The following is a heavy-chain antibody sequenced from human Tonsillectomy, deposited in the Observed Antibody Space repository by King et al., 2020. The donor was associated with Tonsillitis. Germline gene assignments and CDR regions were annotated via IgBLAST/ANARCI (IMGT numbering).Heavy chain of an antibody. CDR2: ISYDGSNK. Sequence: VQLVESGGGVVQPGRSLRLSCAASGFTFSSYGMHWVRQATGKGLEWVAVISYDGSNKYYADSVKGRFTISRDNSKNTLYLQMNSLRAEDTAVYYCAILGVPDYYWGQGTLVTVSS. J-gene: IGHJ4*02. CDR1: GFTFSSYG. CDR3: AILGVPDYY. D-gene: IGHD3-16*01. V-gene: IGHV3-30*03.